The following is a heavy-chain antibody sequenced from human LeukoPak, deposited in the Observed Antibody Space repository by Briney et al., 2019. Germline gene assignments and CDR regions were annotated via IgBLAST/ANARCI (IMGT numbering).Heavy chain of an antibody. CDR2: ISSSSSYI. V-gene: IGHV3-21*01. CDR3: ARSFLSIAAAATDY. D-gene: IGHD6-13*01. Sequence: GGSLRLSCAASGFTFSSYSMNWVRQAPGKGLEWVSSISSSSSYIYYADSVKGRFTISRDNAKNSLYLQMNSLRAEDTAVYYCARSFLSIAAAATDYWGQETLVTVSS. CDR1: GFTFSSYS. J-gene: IGHJ4*02.